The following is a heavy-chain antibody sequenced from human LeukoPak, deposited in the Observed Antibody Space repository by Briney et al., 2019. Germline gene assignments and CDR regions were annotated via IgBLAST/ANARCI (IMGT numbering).Heavy chain of an antibody. Sequence: ASVKVSCKASGYTFTGYYMHWVRQAPGQGLEWMGWINPNSGGTNYAQKFRGRVTMTRDTSISTAYMELSRLRSDDTAVYYCVRDLYSSSWYAIHPLFDPWGQGTLVTVSS. V-gene: IGHV1-2*02. CDR1: GYTFTGYY. CDR2: INPNSGGT. D-gene: IGHD6-13*01. CDR3: VRDLYSSSWYAIHPLFDP. J-gene: IGHJ5*02.